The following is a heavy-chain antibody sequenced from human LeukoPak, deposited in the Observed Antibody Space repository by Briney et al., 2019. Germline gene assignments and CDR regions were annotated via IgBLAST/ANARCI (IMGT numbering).Heavy chain of an antibody. V-gene: IGHV1-58*01. CDR2: IVVGCGDT. D-gene: IGHD3-10*01. J-gene: IGHJ3*02. CDR1: GFTFTSSA. CDR3: GADSMPRGVFSYAFDI. Sequence: SVKVSCKASGFTFTSSAVQWVRQARGQRLEWIGWIVVGCGDTNSAQKFQERVTITRDMSTRTAYMELSSLRSEDTAVYYCGADSMPRGVFSYAFDIWGQGTMVTVSS.